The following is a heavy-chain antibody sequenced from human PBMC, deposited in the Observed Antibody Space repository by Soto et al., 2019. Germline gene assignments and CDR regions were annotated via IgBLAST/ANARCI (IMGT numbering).Heavy chain of an antibody. CDR2: MSQSGST. J-gene: IGHJ4*02. CDR1: GGSISSTNW. D-gene: IGHD5-12*01. CDR3: ARDGYNRGAFDY. V-gene: IGHV4-4*02. Sequence: QVQLQESGPGLVKPSGTLSLTCAVSGGSISSTNWWSWVRQSPGKGLEWIGEMSQSGSTNYNPSLRSRVPMSVDKSKNQLSLKLNSVTAADTAVYFCARDGYNRGAFDYWGQGTLVTVSS.